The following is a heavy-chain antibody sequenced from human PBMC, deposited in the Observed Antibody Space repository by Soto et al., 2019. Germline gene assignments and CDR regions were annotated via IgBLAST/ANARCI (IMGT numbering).Heavy chain of an antibody. V-gene: IGHV1-3*04. Sequence: QVQLVQSGAEVKKPGASVKVSCKTSGYTFTSYAIHWVRQAPGQGLEWLGWLNIGSGNTQYSPKLHDRVTLTRDTAASTDYMAVSSLRSEDTAVDYCAREPLCCRTCYVHWFDPWGQGPLVTVSS. J-gene: IGHJ5*02. CDR1: GYTFTSYA. CDR3: AREPLCCRTCYVHWFDP. D-gene: IGHD2-15*01. CDR2: LNIGSGNT.